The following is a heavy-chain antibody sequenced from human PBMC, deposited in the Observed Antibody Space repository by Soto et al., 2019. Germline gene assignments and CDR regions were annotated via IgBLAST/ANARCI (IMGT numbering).Heavy chain of an antibody. D-gene: IGHD2-21*01. J-gene: IGHJ4*02. V-gene: IGHV4-38-2*01. CDR3: SRGVNL. CDR1: GYSITSGDS. Sequence: SETLSLTCAVSGYSITSGDSWRWFRQPPGKGLEWIGTIYHSGTAYYNPSRTSRVTISIDTSKHQFSLTLSSVTAADSAVYYCSRGVNLWGQGVLVTVSS. CDR2: IYHSGTA.